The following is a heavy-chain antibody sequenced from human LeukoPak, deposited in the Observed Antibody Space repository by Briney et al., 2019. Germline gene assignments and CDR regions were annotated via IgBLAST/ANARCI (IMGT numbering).Heavy chain of an antibody. CDR1: GFTFSNAW. J-gene: IGHJ4*02. Sequence: GGSLRLSCAASGFTFSNAWMSWVRQAPGEGLEWGGRIKRKTDGGTTDYAGPVKGRFTISRDDSKDTVYLEMTSLKTEDTAVYYCATAISGRTTGDYWGQGSLVTVSS. D-gene: IGHD4-17*01. CDR2: IKRKTDGGTT. CDR3: ATAISGRTTGDY. V-gene: IGHV3-15*01.